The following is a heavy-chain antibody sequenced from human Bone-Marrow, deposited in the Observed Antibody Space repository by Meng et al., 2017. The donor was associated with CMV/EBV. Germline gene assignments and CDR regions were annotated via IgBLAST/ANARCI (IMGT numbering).Heavy chain of an antibody. CDR2: ISSSGSTI. CDR3: ARSPGGAAADFYYYYGMDV. D-gene: IGHD6-13*01. J-gene: IGHJ6*02. Sequence: GESLKISCAASGFTFSSYEMNWVRQAPGKGLEWVSYISSSGSTIYYADSVKGRFTISRDNAKNSLYLQMNSLRAEDTAVYYCARSPGGAAADFYYYYGMDVWGQGTTVTVSS. CDR1: GFTFSSYE. V-gene: IGHV3-48*03.